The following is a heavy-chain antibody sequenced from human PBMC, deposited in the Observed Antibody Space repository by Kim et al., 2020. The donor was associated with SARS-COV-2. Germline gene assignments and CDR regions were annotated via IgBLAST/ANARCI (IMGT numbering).Heavy chain of an antibody. Sequence: ASVKVSCKASGYTFTSYYMHWVRQAPGQGLEWMGIINPSGGSTSYAQKFQGRVTMTRDTSTSTVYMELSSLRSEDTAVYYCARDGSERYDILTGYWFRPDYYGMDVWGQGTTVTVSS. CDR1: GYTFTSYY. J-gene: IGHJ6*02. V-gene: IGHV1-46*01. CDR2: INPSGGST. CDR3: ARDGSERYDILTGYWFRPDYYGMDV. D-gene: IGHD3-9*01.